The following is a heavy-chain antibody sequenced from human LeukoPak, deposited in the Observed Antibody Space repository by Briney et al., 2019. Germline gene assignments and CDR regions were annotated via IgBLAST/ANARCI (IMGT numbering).Heavy chain of an antibody. CDR2: IYYSVST. J-gene: IGHJ4*02. Sequence: PSQTLSLTCTVSGGSISSVGYYWSWIRQHPGEGLERSGYIYYSVSTYYNPSLKSRVNISVDTSKNQFSLKLSSVTAAVTAVYYCARGGSYQKVFDYWGQGTLVTVSS. D-gene: IGHD3-16*01. V-gene: IGHV4-31*03. CDR3: ARGGSYQKVFDY. CDR1: GGSISSVGYY.